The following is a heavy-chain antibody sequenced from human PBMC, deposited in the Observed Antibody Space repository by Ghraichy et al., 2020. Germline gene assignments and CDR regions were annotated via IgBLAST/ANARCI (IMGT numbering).Heavy chain of an antibody. CDR3: ARGPHGGYFDY. J-gene: IGHJ4*02. Sequence: SETLSLTCAVSGGSITISSSNWWSWVRQPPEKGLEWIGEIYHSGRTNYNPSLKSRVTISVDKSKNQFSLKLSSVTAADTAVYYCARGPHGGYFDYWGQGTLVTVSS. CDR2: IYHSGRT. V-gene: IGHV4-4*02. CDR1: GGSITISSSNW. D-gene: IGHD2-15*01.